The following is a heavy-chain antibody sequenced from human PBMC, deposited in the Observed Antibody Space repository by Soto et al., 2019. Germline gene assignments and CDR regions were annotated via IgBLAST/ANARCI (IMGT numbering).Heavy chain of an antibody. J-gene: IGHJ4*02. CDR1: GYTFTGYY. V-gene: IGHV1-2*02. D-gene: IGHD3-10*01. CDR3: ARVRPRTIDYGSGSCPAY. Sequence: ASVKVSCKASGYTFTGYYMHWVRQAPGQGLEWMGWINPNSGGTNYAQKIQGRVTMTRDTSISTAYMELSRLRSDDTAVYYCARVRPRTIDYGSGSCPAYWGQGTLVTV. CDR2: INPNSGGT.